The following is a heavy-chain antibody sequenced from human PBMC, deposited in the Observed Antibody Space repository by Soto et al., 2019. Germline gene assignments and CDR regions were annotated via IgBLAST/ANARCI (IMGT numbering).Heavy chain of an antibody. CDR2: IYPGDSDT. J-gene: IGHJ6*02. D-gene: IGHD1-26*01. CDR1: GYSFTSYW. CDR3: XRHNSSYYRYYYYGMDV. V-gene: IGHV5-51*01. Sequence: PGESLKISCKGSGYSFTSYWIGWVRQMPGKGLEWMGIIYPGDSDTRYSPSFQGQVTISADKSISTAYLQWSSLKASDTAMYYCXRHNSSYYRYYYYGMDVWGQGTTVTVSS.